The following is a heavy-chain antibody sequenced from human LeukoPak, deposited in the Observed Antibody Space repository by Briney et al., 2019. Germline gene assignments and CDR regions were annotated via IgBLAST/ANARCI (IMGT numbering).Heavy chain of an antibody. D-gene: IGHD2-2*01. V-gene: IGHV3-21*01. CDR3: AVDCSSTSCHLGFDY. CDR2: ISSSSSYI. CDR1: GFTFSSYS. J-gene: IGHJ4*02. Sequence: PGGSLRLSCAASGFTFSSYSMNWVRQAPGKGLEWVSSISSSSSYIYYADSVKGRFTISRDNAKNSLYLQMNSLRAEDTAVYYCAVDCSSTSCHLGFDYWGQGTLVTVSS.